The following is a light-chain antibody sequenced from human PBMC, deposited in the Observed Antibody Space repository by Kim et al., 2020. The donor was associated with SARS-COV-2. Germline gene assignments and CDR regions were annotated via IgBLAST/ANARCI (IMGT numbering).Light chain of an antibody. Sequence: ASGGDRVTITCRASQDIRNDLGWYQHKSGQAPKVLIYGASTLQSGVPSRFSGSGSGTDFTLTISSLQPEDFATYYCLQDYSYPRTFGQGTKVEI. V-gene: IGKV1-6*01. CDR3: LQDYSYPRT. CDR2: GAS. CDR1: QDIRND. J-gene: IGKJ1*01.